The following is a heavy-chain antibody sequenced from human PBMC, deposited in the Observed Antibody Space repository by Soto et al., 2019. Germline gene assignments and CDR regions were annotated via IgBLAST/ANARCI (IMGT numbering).Heavy chain of an antibody. CDR1: GFPLDGYA. CDR3: AKDYYYGSGSYFDY. Sequence: GGSLRLSCATSGFPLDGYAMHLVRPAPGKGLEWVSGISWNSGSIGYADSVKGRFTISRDNAKNSLYLQMNSLRAEDTALYYCAKDYYYGSGSYFDYWGQGTLVTVSS. J-gene: IGHJ4*02. D-gene: IGHD3-10*01. V-gene: IGHV3-9*01. CDR2: ISWNSGSI.